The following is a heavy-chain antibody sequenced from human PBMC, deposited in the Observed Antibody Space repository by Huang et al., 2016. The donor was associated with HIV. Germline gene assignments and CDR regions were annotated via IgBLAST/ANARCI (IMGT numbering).Heavy chain of an antibody. CDR1: GFAFSSYG. CDR3: AYQQWLVGGLNH. CDR2: IVSDSSYI. D-gene: IGHD6-19*01. Sequence: EVELVESGGGLVKPGGSLRLSCAASGFAFSSYGMNWVRQAPGKGREWVDFIVSDSSYIYYADSVKGRVTISRDNAKSSIYLQLDSLRAEDTAVYYCAYQQWLVGGLNHWGQGTLVVVSS. V-gene: IGHV3-21*02. J-gene: IGHJ5*02.